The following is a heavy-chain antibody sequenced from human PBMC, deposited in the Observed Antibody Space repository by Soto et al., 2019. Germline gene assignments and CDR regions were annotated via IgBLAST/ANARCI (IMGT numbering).Heavy chain of an antibody. D-gene: IGHD6-6*01. V-gene: IGHV4-34*01. CDR1: GGSFSGYY. Sequence: SETLSLTCAVYGGSFSGYYWTWIRQPPGKGLEWIGEINHSGSTNYNPSLKSRVTISVDTSKNQFSLKLSSVTAADTAVYYCARTSSFDYWGRGTLVTVSS. CDR3: ARTSSFDY. CDR2: INHSGST. J-gene: IGHJ4*02.